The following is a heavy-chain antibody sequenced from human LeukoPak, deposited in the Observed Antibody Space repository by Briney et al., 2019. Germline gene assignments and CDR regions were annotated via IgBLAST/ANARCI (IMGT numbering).Heavy chain of an antibody. D-gene: IGHD3-9*01. Sequence: GGSLRLSCAASGFTFSSYWVHWVRQAPGKGLVWVSRINSDGSSTSYADSVKGRFTISRDNAKNTLYLQMNSLRAEDTAVYYCARRRPYYDILTGYYNFYYYGMDVWGQGTTVTVSS. CDR3: ARRRPYYDILTGYYNFYYYGMDV. V-gene: IGHV3-74*01. J-gene: IGHJ6*02. CDR2: INSDGSST. CDR1: GFTFSSYW.